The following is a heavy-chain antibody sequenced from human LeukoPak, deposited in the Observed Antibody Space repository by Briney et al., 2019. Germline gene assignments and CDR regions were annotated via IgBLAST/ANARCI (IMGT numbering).Heavy chain of an antibody. Sequence: HPGRSLRLSCAASGFTFSSYGMHWVRQAPGKGLEWVAVIWYDGSNKYSADSVKGRFTISRDNSKNTLYLQMNSLRVEDTAVYYCATEGADVDKGGNFQHWGQGTLVTVSS. CDR2: IWYDGSNK. V-gene: IGHV3-33*01. CDR3: ATEGADVDKGGNFQH. D-gene: IGHD3-16*01. J-gene: IGHJ1*01. CDR1: GFTFSSYG.